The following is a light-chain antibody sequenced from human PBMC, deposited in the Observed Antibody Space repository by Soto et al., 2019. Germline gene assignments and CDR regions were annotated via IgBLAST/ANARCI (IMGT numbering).Light chain of an antibody. CDR3: ATWDDSLNAYT. CDR1: TSNIGTNT. V-gene: IGLV1-44*01. J-gene: IGLJ3*02. CDR2: NDH. Sequence: QSVLTQPPSASGPPGQRVTTSCSGSTSNIGTNTVSWYQQLPGTAPKLLIYNDHQRPSGVPDRFSGSKSGTSASLAISGLQSEDEADSYCATWDDSLNAYTFGGGTKLTVL.